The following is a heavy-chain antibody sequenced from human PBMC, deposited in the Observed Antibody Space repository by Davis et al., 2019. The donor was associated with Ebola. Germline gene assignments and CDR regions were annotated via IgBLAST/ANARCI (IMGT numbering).Heavy chain of an antibody. J-gene: IGHJ6*03. Sequence: ASVKVSCKASGYTFTSYDINWVRQATGQGLEWMGWMNPNSGNTGYAQKFQGRVTMTRDTSTSTVYMELSSLRSEDTAVYYCARDLHCSSTSCYRYYYYYMDVWGKGTTVTVSS. CDR2: MNPNSGNT. V-gene: IGHV1-8*01. D-gene: IGHD2-2*02. CDR1: GYTFTSYD. CDR3: ARDLHCSSTSCYRYYYYYMDV.